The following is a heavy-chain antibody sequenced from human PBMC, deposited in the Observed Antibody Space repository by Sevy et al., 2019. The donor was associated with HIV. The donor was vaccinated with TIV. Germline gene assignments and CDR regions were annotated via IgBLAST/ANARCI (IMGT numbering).Heavy chain of an antibody. V-gene: IGHV3-74*01. CDR2: INTDGSST. Sequence: GGSLRLSCAASGFTFSTYWMHWVRQAPGKGLVWVSRINTDGSSTTYADSVKGRFTISRDNAKNTLYLQMNSLRAEDMAGYYCGRDTGYCSSTSCYKPSDAWGQGTTVTVSS. D-gene: IGHD2-2*02. J-gene: IGHJ6*02. CDR1: GFTFSTYW. CDR3: GRDTGYCSSTSCYKPSDA.